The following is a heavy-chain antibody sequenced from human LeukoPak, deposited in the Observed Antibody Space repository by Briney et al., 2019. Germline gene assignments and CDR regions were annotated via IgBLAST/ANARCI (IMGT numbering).Heavy chain of an antibody. CDR1: GGSFSGYY. CDR3: ARLSQPKGFHNYYDSSGYFDY. CDR2: IYYSGST. Sequence: SETLSLTCAVYGGSFSGYYWSWIRQPPGKGLEWIGSIYYSGSTYYNPSLKSRVTISVDTSKNQFSLKLSSVTAADTAVYYCARLSQPKGFHNYYDSSGYFDYWGQGTLVTVSS. D-gene: IGHD3-22*01. J-gene: IGHJ4*02. V-gene: IGHV4-34*01.